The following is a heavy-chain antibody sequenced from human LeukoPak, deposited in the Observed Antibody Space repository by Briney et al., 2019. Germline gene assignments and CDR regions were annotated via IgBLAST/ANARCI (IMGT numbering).Heavy chain of an antibody. CDR3: AKDATRSRYYYGSGSYLDY. D-gene: IGHD3-10*01. V-gene: IGHV3-30*18. J-gene: IGHJ4*02. CDR1: GFTFSSYG. Sequence: GRSLRLSCAASGFTFSSYGMHWVRQAPGKGLEWVAVISYDGSNKYYADSVKGRFTISRDNSKNTLYLQMNSLRAEDTAVYYCAKDATRSRYYYGSGSYLDYWGQGTLVTVSS. CDR2: ISYDGSNK.